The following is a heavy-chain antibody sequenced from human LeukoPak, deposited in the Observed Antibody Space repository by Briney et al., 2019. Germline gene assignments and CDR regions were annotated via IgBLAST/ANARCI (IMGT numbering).Heavy chain of an antibody. Sequence: ASMKVSCKASGYTFTGYYMHWVRQAPGQGLEWMGWIDPRSGGTNFARKFQGRVTMTRDTSISTAYMKLSRLTSDDTAVYYCTSSDYTSSDYWGQGTLVTVSS. CDR2: IDPRSGGT. D-gene: IGHD2-2*02. J-gene: IGHJ4*02. CDR1: GYTFTGYY. V-gene: IGHV1-2*02. CDR3: TSSDYTSSDY.